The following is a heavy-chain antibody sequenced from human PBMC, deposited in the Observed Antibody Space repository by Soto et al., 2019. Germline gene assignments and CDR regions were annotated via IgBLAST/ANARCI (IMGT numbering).Heavy chain of an antibody. V-gene: IGHV5-51*01. J-gene: IGHJ4*02. D-gene: IGHD3-22*01. CDR3: ARHFDSSGYYPDY. CDR1: GYRFTSYY. Sequence: PGESLKISCQGSGYRFTSYYIAWVRQVPGKGLEWVGIIYPGDSDVKYSPTFQGQVTISADRSNSTAYLQWRSLKASDTAMYFCARHFDSSGYYPDYWGQGTQVTVSS. CDR2: IYPGDSDV.